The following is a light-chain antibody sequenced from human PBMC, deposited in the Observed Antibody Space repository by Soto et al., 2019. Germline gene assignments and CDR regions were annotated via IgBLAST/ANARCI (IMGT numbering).Light chain of an antibody. Sequence: QSALTQPASVSGSPGQSITISCTGTSSDVGGYNYVSWYQQHPGKAPKLMIYEVSFRPSGVSNRFSGSKSGNTASLTISGLQAEDEADYFCSSYGSTSPRYVFGTGTKLTV. CDR3: SSYGSTSPRYV. J-gene: IGLJ1*01. CDR1: SSDVGGYNY. V-gene: IGLV2-14*01. CDR2: EVS.